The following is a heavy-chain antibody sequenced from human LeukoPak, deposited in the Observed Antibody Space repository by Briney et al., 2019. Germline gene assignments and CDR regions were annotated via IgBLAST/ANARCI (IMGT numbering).Heavy chain of an antibody. J-gene: IGHJ4*02. D-gene: IGHD5-18*01. CDR2: IIPIFGTA. CDR1: GGTFSSYA. CDR3: ARVNGYSPTPFDY. V-gene: IGHV1-69*13. Sequence: GASVKVSCKASGGTFSSYAISWVRQAPGQGLEWMGGIIPIFGTANYAQKFQGRVTITADESTSTAYMELSSLRSEDTAVYYCARVNGYSPTPFDYWGQGTLVTVSS.